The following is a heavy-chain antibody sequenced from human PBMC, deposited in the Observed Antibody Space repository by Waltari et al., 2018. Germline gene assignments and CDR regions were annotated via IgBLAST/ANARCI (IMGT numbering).Heavy chain of an antibody. D-gene: IGHD1-26*01. Sequence: QVQLQQWGTGLLKPSETLSLTCAVYGGSFSGYYWNWIRQPPGKGLEWIGEIHHSGSTNYNPSLKSRVTISVDTSKNQFSRKLNSVTAADTAVYYCARLAGALGDYWGQGTLVTVSS. CDR3: ARLAGALGDY. CDR1: GGSFSGYY. CDR2: IHHSGST. J-gene: IGHJ4*02. V-gene: IGHV4-34*01.